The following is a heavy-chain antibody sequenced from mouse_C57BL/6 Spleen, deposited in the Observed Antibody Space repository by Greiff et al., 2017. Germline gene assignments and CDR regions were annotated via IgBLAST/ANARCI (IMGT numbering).Heavy chain of an antibody. V-gene: IGHV6-6*01. CDR1: GFTFSDAW. J-gene: IGHJ1*03. CDR2: IRNKANNHAT. D-gene: IGHD1-2*01. CDR3: TRKATAHWYFDV. Sequence: EVKVVESGGGLVQPGGSMKLSCAASGFTFSDAWMDWVRQSPEKGLEWVAEIRNKANNHATYYAESVKGRFTISRDDSKSSVYLQMNSLRAEDTGIYYCTRKATAHWYFDVWGTGTTVTVSS.